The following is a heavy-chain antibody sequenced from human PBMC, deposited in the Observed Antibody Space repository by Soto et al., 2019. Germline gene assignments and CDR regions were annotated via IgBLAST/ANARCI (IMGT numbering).Heavy chain of an antibody. CDR2: ISFDGSNE. D-gene: IGHD3-22*01. V-gene: IGHV3-30-3*02. CDR3: AKTYYYDRSGYYQNWFDP. Sequence: LRLSCAASGFTFSSYAMHWIRQAPGKGLEWVAIISFDGSNEYYADSVKGRFTISRDNSKNTLYLQVRSLRAEDTAVYYCAKTYYYDRSGYYQNWFDPWGQGTLVTVSS. J-gene: IGHJ5*02. CDR1: GFTFSSYA.